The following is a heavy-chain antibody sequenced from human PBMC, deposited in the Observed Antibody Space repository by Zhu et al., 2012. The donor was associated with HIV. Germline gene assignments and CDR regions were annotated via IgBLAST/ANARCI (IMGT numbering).Heavy chain of an antibody. CDR1: NDSISIDYFY. J-gene: IGHJ3*02. D-gene: IGHD6-13*01. CDR2: VYYSGIT. CDR3: ARRTAAAFDI. Sequence: QVQLQESGPGLVKPSETLSLTCTVSNDSISIDYFYWSWIRQPPGKGLEWIGSVYYSGITYYNSPLQSRVSVSVDTSKNQFFLKLTSVTAADTALYWCARRTAAAFDIWGQG. V-gene: IGHV4-39*01.